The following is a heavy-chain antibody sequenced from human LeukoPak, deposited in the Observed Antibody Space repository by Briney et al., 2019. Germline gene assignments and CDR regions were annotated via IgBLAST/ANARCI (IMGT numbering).Heavy chain of an antibody. CDR2: IYSDDST. CDR3: AREDSSGGGFDP. D-gene: IGHD6-19*01. J-gene: IGHJ5*02. V-gene: IGHV3-66*02. Sequence: GGSLRLSCAASGFTFDDYGMSWVRQAPGKGLEWVSVIYSDDSTNNADSVKGRFTISRDNSKNTLYLQMNSLRAEDTAVYYCAREDSSGGGFDPWGQGTLVTVSS. CDR1: GFTFDDYG.